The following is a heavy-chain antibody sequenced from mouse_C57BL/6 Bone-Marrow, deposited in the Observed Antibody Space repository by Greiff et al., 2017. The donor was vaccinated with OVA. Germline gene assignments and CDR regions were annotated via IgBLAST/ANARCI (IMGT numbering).Heavy chain of an antibody. Sequence: VQLKESGPGLAKPSQPLSLTCSVTGYSITSDYWNWIRKFPGNKLEYMGYISYSGSTYYNPSLKSRISITRDTSKNQYYLQLNSVTTEDTATYYCARSYSNPYWYFDVWGTGTTVTVSS. J-gene: IGHJ1*03. CDR1: GYSITSDY. CDR3: ARSYSNPYWYFDV. D-gene: IGHD2-5*01. V-gene: IGHV3-8*01. CDR2: ISYSGST.